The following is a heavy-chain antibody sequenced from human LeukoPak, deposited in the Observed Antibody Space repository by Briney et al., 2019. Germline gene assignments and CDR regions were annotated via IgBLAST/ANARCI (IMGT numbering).Heavy chain of an antibody. Sequence: ASVTVSCKASGYTFTDYGVSWVRQAPGQGLEWMGWISAYNGHTKYAQKFQGRVTMTTDTSATTAYMELRSLRSDDTAVYFCARGSPPRRNYDRSGYYSYYFDYWGQGTLVTVSS. CDR2: ISAYNGHT. CDR3: ARGSPPRRNYDRSGYYSYYFDY. J-gene: IGHJ4*02. D-gene: IGHD3-22*01. V-gene: IGHV1-18*01. CDR1: GYTFTDYG.